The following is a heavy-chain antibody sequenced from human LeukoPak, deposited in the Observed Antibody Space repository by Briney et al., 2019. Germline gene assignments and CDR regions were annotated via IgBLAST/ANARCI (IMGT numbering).Heavy chain of an antibody. CDR1: GYTFTSYG. V-gene: IGHV3-49*04. CDR3: TTEITIFGVVITDY. D-gene: IGHD3-3*01. J-gene: IGHJ4*02. CDR2: IRSKAYGGTT. Sequence: SCKASGYTFTSYGISWVRQAPGKGLEWVGFIRSKAYGGTTEYAASVKGRFTISRDDSKSIAYLQMNSLKTEDTAVYYCTTEITIFGVVITDYWGQGTLVTVSS.